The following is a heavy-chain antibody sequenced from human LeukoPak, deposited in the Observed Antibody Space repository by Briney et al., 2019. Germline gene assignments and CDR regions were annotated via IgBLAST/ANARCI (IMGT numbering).Heavy chain of an antibody. CDR3: TKKDREGYTAAEYYYGMDV. CDR2: ISYDGSNK. V-gene: IGHV3-30*18. Sequence: GGSLRLSCAASGFTFSSYGMHWVRQAPGKGLEWVAVISYDGSNKYYGDSVKGRFTISRDNSKNTLYLQMNSLRTEDTAVYNCTKKDREGYTAAEYYYGMDVWGQGTTVTVSS. J-gene: IGHJ6*02. CDR1: GFTFSSYG. D-gene: IGHD5-18*01.